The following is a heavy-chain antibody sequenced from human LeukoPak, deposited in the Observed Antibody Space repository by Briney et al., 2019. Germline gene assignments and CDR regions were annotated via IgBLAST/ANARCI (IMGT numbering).Heavy chain of an antibody. V-gene: IGHV3-30*03. J-gene: IGHJ5*02. CDR3: ARGVGLGGWFDP. Sequence: GGSLRLSCAASGFTFSSYGMQWVRQAPGKGLEWVAVISYEGGTSYYADSVKGRFTISRDNSKNTLYLQMNGLRAEDTAVYYCARGVGLGGWFDPWGQGTLVTVSS. D-gene: IGHD3-16*01. CDR1: GFTFSSYG. CDR2: ISYEGGTS.